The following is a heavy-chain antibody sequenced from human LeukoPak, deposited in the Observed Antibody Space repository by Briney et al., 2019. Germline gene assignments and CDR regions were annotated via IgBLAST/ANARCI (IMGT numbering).Heavy chain of an antibody. V-gene: IGHV4-59*01. J-gene: IGHJ6*03. D-gene: IGHD2-2*02. Sequence: SETLSLTCTVSGGSISSYYWSWIRQPPGKGLEWIGYIYYSGSTNYNPSLKSRVTISVDTSKNQFSLKLSSVTAADTAVYYCAREVGYCSSTSCYTSYMDVWGKGTTVTVSS. CDR3: AREVGYCSSTSCYTSYMDV. CDR2: IYYSGST. CDR1: GGSISSYY.